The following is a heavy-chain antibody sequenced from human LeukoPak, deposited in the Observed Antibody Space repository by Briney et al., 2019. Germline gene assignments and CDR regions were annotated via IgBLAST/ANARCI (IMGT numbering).Heavy chain of an antibody. CDR3: AGGVRGQLVSRRVYYFDY. Sequence: PSETLSLTCTVSGGSISSYYWSWIRQPPGKGLEWIGYIYTSGSTNYNPSLKSRVTISVDTSKNQFSLKLSSVTAADTAVYYCAGGVRGQLVSRRVYYFDYWGQGTLVTVSS. CDR2: IYTSGST. D-gene: IGHD6-6*01. V-gene: IGHV4-4*09. CDR1: GGSISSYY. J-gene: IGHJ4*02.